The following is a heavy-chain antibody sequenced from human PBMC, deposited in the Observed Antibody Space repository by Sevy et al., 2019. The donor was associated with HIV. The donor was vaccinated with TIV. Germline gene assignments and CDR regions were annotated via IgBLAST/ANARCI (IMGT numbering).Heavy chain of an antibody. Sequence: SETLSLTCTVSGGSISSYYWSWIRQPPGKGLEWIGYIYYSGSTNYNPSLKSRVTISVDTSKNQFSLKLGSVTAAETAVYYCARVPGKTYYDFWSGYVGAFDIWGQGTMVTVSS. CDR1: GGSISSYY. J-gene: IGHJ3*02. V-gene: IGHV4-59*13. D-gene: IGHD3-3*01. CDR3: ARVPGKTYYDFWSGYVGAFDI. CDR2: IYYSGST.